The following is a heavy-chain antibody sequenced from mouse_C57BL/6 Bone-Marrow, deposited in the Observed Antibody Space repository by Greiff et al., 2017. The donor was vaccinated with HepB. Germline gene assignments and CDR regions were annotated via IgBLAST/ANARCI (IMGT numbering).Heavy chain of an antibody. D-gene: IGHD1-1*01. V-gene: IGHV1-69*01. CDR2: IDPSDSYT. J-gene: IGHJ4*01. Sequence: QVQLQQPGAELVMPGASVKLSCKASGYTFTSYWMHWVKRRPGQGLEWIGEIDPSDSYTNYNQKFKGKSTLPVDKSSSTAYMQLSSLTSEDDAVYYCARDYGSSYYYYAMDYWGQGTSVTVSS. CDR3: ARDYGSSYYYYAMDY. CDR1: GYTFTSYW.